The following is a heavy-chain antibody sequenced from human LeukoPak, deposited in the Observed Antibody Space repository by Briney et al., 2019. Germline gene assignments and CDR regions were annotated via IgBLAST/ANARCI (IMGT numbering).Heavy chain of an antibody. CDR3: ASNGPLLSGTNRYYFNY. Sequence: KPSETLSLTCGVFGGSFSEYYWTWIRQSPGKGLEWIGEINHSGTTNYNPSLESRVTISVDTSKNQFSLNLSSVTAADTAVYYCASNGPLLSGTNRYYFNYWGQGTLVTVSS. J-gene: IGHJ4*02. CDR2: INHSGTT. D-gene: IGHD2-8*01. V-gene: IGHV4-34*01. CDR1: GGSFSEYY.